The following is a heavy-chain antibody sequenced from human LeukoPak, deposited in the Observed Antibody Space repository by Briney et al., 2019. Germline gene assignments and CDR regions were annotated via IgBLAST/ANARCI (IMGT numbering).Heavy chain of an antibody. D-gene: IGHD1-26*01. V-gene: IGHV4-61*10. Sequence: SETLSLTCTVSGGSISSGSYYWSWIRQPAGKGLEWIGYIYYSGSTNYNPSLKSRVTISVDTSKNQFSLKLSSVTAADTAVYYCARVGATSVGWFDPWGQGTLVTVSS. CDR3: ARVGATSVGWFDP. CDR2: IYYSGST. J-gene: IGHJ5*02. CDR1: GGSISSGSYY.